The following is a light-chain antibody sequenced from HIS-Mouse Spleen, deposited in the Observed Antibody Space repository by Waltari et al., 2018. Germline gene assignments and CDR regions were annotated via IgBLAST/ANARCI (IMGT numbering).Light chain of an antibody. CDR1: SSDVGGDNL. V-gene: IGLV2-23*01. J-gene: IGLJ3*02. CDR2: EGS. CDR3: CSYAGSSTWV. Sequence: QSALTQPASVSGSPGQSITISGTGTSSDVGGDNLVSWYQQHPGKAPKLMIYEGSKRTSGVSNRFSGYKSGNTPSLTTSGLQAEDEADYYCCSYAGSSTWVFGGGTQLTVL.